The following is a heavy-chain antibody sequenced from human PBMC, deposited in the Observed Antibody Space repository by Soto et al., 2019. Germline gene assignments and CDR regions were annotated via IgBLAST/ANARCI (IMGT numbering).Heavy chain of an antibody. J-gene: IGHJ4*02. V-gene: IGHV4-31*03. CDR1: GGSISSGGYY. CDR2: IYYSGST. Sequence: QVQLQESGPGLVKPSQTLSLTCTVSGGSISSGGYYWSWIRQHPGKGLEWIGYIYYSGSTYYNPSLKSRVTISVDTSKNQFSLKLSSVTAAETAVYHCARAFTGVVVVPAASAFDYWGQGTLVTVSS. D-gene: IGHD2-2*01. CDR3: ARAFTGVVVVPAASAFDY.